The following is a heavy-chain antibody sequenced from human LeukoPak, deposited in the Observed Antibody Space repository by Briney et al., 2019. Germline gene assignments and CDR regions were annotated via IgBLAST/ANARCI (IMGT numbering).Heavy chain of an antibody. Sequence: PGGSLRLSCAASGFTFDDYAMHWVRQAPGKGLEWVSGISWNSGSIGYADSVKGRFTISRDNAKNSLYLQMNGLRAEDTALYYCAKSQKYYYYYMDVWGKGTTVTVSS. CDR1: GFTFDDYA. CDR3: AKSQKYYYYYMDV. J-gene: IGHJ6*03. V-gene: IGHV3-9*01. CDR2: ISWNSGSI.